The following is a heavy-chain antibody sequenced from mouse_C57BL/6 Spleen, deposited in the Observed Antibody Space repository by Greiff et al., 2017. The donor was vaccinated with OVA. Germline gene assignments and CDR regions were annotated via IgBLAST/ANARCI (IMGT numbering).Heavy chain of an antibody. V-gene: IGHV1-42*01. J-gene: IGHJ4*01. CDR2: INPSTGGT. CDR3: ARSPIYDGYFYYAMDY. D-gene: IGHD2-3*01. Sequence: VHVKQSGPELVKPGASVKISCKASGYSFTGYYMNWVKQSPEKSLEWIGEINPSTGGTTYNQKSKAKATLTVDKSSSTAYMQLKSLTSEDSAVYYCARSPIYDGYFYYAMDYWGQGTSVTVSS. CDR1: GYSFTGYY.